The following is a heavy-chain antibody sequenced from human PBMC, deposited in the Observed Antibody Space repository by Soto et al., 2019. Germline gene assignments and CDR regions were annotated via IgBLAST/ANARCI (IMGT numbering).Heavy chain of an antibody. Sequence: GGSLRLSCAASGFTFSSYGMHWVRQAPGKGLEWVAVISYDGSNKYYADSVKSRFTISRDNSKNTLYLQMNSLRAEDTAVYYCAKSYYDILTGLVYYYGMEVWGQGTTVTV. CDR1: GFTFSSYG. CDR2: ISYDGSNK. J-gene: IGHJ6*02. CDR3: AKSYYDILTGLVYYYGMEV. D-gene: IGHD3-9*01. V-gene: IGHV3-30*18.